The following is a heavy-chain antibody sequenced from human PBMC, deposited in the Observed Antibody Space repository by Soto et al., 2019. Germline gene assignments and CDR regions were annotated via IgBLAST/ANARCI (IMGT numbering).Heavy chain of an antibody. Sequence: QVQLQESGPGLVKPSGTLSLTCAVSGGSISSSNWWSWVRQPPGKGLEWIGEIYHSGSTNYNPSLKSRVTISVDKSKNQFSLKLSSVTAADTAVYYCARENGPDLPTMVRGVIRGGVGLDYWGQGTLVTVSS. CDR3: ARENGPDLPTMVRGVIRGGVGLDY. J-gene: IGHJ4*02. V-gene: IGHV4-4*02. CDR1: GGSISSSNW. CDR2: IYHSGST. D-gene: IGHD3-10*01.